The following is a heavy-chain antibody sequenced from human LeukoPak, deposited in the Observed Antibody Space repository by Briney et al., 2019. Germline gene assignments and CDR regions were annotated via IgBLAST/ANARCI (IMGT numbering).Heavy chain of an antibody. Sequence: SETLSLTCTVSGGSISSSLYHWGWIRQSPGKNLEWLGSIYYTGTTHYNPSLKSRVTISVDTSKNQFSLNLSSVTAADTAVYYCARDVGRESWFDPWGQGTLVTVSS. V-gene: IGHV4-39*02. CDR3: ARDVGRESWFDP. D-gene: IGHD3-16*01. J-gene: IGHJ5*02. CDR2: IYYTGTT. CDR1: GGSISSSLYH.